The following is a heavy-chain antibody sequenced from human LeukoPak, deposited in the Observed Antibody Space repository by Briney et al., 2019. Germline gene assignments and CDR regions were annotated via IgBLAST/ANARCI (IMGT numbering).Heavy chain of an antibody. Sequence: GGSIRLSCAASGFTVSSNYMTWVRQAPGKGLEWVSVIYSGGSTYYADSVKGRFTISRDNSKNTVYLEMNSLRAEDTAVYYCAREGYSSSWYAAFDIWGQGTMVTVSS. D-gene: IGHD6-13*01. CDR2: IYSGGST. CDR3: AREGYSSSWYAAFDI. CDR1: GFTVSSNY. V-gene: IGHV3-66*01. J-gene: IGHJ3*02.